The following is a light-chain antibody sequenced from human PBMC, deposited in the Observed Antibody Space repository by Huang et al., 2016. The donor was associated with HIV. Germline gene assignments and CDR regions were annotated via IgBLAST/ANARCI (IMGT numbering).Light chain of an antibody. CDR1: QSLLHTNAYNY. V-gene: IGKV2-28*01. Sequence: DIVMIQSPLSLPVTPGEPASISCRSSQSLLHTNAYNYLDWYLQKPGQSPQLLIYLGSSRASGVPDRFSGGGSGTRFSLNISRVEAEDAGIYYCMEAIKTPYTFGQGTKLEIK. CDR2: LGS. CDR3: MEAIKTPYT. J-gene: IGKJ2*01.